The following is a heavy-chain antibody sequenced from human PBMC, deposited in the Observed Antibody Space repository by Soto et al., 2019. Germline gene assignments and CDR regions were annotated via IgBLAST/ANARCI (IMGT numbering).Heavy chain of an antibody. D-gene: IGHD2-8*01. CDR1: GFTVSSNY. V-gene: IGHV3-53*02. Sequence: EVQLVETGGGLIQPGGSLRLSCAASGFTVSSNYMSWVRQAPGKGLEWVSVIYSGGSTYYADSVKGRFTISRDNSKNTLYLQMNSLRAEDTAVYYCARGLILPHYYYYYGMDVWGQGTTVTVSS. CDR3: ARGLILPHYYYYYGMDV. CDR2: IYSGGST. J-gene: IGHJ6*02.